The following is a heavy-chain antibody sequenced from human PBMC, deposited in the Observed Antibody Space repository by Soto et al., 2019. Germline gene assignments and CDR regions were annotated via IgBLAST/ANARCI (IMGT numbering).Heavy chain of an antibody. Sequence: SVKVSCKASGGTFSSYAISWVRQAPGQGLEWMGGIIPTVGTANYAQKFQGRVTITADESTSTDYMELSSLRSEDTAVYYCARDSPSSCSGGSCYYPRFDYWGQGTLVTVSS. CDR1: GGTFSSYA. D-gene: IGHD2-15*01. J-gene: IGHJ4*02. CDR3: ARDSPSSCSGGSCYYPRFDY. V-gene: IGHV1-69*13. CDR2: IIPTVGTA.